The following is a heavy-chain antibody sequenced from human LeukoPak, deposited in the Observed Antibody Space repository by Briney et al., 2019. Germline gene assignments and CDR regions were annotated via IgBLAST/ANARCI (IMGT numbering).Heavy chain of an antibody. CDR1: GFTFGDNV. Sequence: GGSLRLSCTGSGFTFGDNVMSWFRQAPGKGLEWVGFIRRKAYGGTIEYAASVEGRFTISRDDSRSIAYLQINSLKIEDTAVYYCSTRYDGPDPYFHYYGLDVWGQGTTVTISS. V-gene: IGHV3-49*03. J-gene: IGHJ6*02. CDR2: IRRKAYGGTI. D-gene: IGHD2/OR15-2a*01. CDR3: STRYDGPDPYFHYYGLDV.